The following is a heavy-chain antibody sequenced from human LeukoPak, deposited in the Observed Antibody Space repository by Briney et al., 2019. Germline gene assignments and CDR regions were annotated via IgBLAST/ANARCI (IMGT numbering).Heavy chain of an antibody. CDR1: GDSMSSSTYC. D-gene: IGHD5-18*01. Sequence: SETLSLTCTVSGDSMSSSTYCWAWIRQPPGKGLEWIGSIFYGGRTYYNPSLKSRVTISIDTSKNQFSLKLTSVTAADTAVYYCARPLVGTARIDWGQGTLVTVSS. CDR3: ARPLVGTARID. CDR2: IFYGGRT. V-gene: IGHV4-39*01. J-gene: IGHJ4*02.